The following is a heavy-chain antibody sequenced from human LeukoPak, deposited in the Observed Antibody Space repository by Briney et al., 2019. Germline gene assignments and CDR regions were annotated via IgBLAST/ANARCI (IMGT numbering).Heavy chain of an antibody. D-gene: IGHD6-19*01. CDR2: ISAYNGNT. Sequence: ASVKVSCKASGYTFTSYGISWVRQAPRQGLEWMVWISAYNGNTNYAQKLQGRVTMTTDTSTSTAYMELRSLRSDDTAVYYCARGGWGAVAPWNRPGDFDYWGQGTLVTVSS. CDR3: ARGGWGAVAPWNRPGDFDY. CDR1: GYTFTSYG. J-gene: IGHJ4*02. V-gene: IGHV1-18*01.